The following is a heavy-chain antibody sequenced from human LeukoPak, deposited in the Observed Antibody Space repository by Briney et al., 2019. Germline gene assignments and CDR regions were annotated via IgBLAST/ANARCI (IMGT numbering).Heavy chain of an antibody. V-gene: IGHV4-30-2*01. J-gene: IGHJ4*02. D-gene: IGHD2-2*03. CDR1: GGSISSGGHS. CDR2: IYHSGST. Sequence: SQTLSLTCAVSGGSISSGGHSWSWIRQPPGKGLEWIGYIYHSGSTYYNPSLKSRVTISVDRSKNQFSPKLSSVTAADTAVYYCARGAGYHYYFDYWGQGTLVTVSS. CDR3: ARGAGYHYYFDY.